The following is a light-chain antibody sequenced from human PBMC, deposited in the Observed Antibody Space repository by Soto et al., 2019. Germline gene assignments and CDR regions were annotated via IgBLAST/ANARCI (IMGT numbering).Light chain of an antibody. CDR1: GSDVGGYDY. CDR2: EVT. V-gene: IGLV2-14*01. Sequence: QSVLTQPASVSGSPGQSSTISFTGTGSDVGGYDYVSWYQHHPGKAPKVMIYEVTNRPSGVSNRFSGSKSGNTASLTISGLLAEDEADYYCSSYTSSSTYVFGTGTKVTVL. J-gene: IGLJ1*01. CDR3: SSYTSSSTYV.